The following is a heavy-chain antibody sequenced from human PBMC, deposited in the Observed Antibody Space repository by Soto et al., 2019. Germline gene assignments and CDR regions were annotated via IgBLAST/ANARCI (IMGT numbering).Heavy chain of an antibody. Sequence: ASVKVSCKASGYTFTSYDINWVRQATGQGLEWVGWMNPNSGNTGYAQKFQGRVTMTRNTSISTAYMELSSLRSEDTAVYYCARAGLDIVVVPAACMDVWGQGTTVTVSS. V-gene: IGHV1-8*01. J-gene: IGHJ6*02. CDR2: MNPNSGNT. D-gene: IGHD2-2*03. CDR1: GYTFTSYD. CDR3: ARAGLDIVVVPAACMDV.